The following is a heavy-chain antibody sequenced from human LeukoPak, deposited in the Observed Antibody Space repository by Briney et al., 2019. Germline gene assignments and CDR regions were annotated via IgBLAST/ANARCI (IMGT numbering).Heavy chain of an antibody. V-gene: IGHV4-34*01. J-gene: IGHJ4*02. CDR1: GGSFSGYY. Sequence: SETLSLTCAVYGGSFSGYYWSWIRQPPGKGLEWIGEINHSGSTYYNPSLKSRVTISVDTSKNQFSLKLSSVTAADTAVYYYARGRYSGSFRLDYWGQGTLVTVSS. CDR3: ARGRYSGSFRLDY. D-gene: IGHD1-26*01. CDR2: INHSGST.